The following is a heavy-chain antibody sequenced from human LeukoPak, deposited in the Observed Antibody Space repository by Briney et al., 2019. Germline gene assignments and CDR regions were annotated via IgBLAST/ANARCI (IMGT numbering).Heavy chain of an antibody. CDR3: SGLDSTRSQWAY. J-gene: IGHJ4*02. CDR1: GFPFSSFW. CDR2: IRQDENEQ. D-gene: IGHD2/OR15-2a*01. Sequence: TGGSLRLSCAASGFPFSSFWMNWVGQTPGRGLEWLANIRQDENEQYYVDSVRGRFTISRDSAKNSVYLDMNNLRDDETGVYYCSGLDSTRSQWAYWGQGTLVSVSS. V-gene: IGHV3-7*01.